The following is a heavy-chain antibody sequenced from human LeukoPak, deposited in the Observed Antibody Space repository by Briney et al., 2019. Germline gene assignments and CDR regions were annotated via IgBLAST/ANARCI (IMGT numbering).Heavy chain of an antibody. V-gene: IGHV3-23*01. D-gene: IGHD5-18*01. Sequence: TGGSLRLSCAASGFTFSSYAMSWVRQAPGKGLEWVSAISGSGGSTYYADSVKGRFTISRDNSKNTLYLQMNSLRAEDTAVYYCAREGIQLWLFDYWGQGTLVTVSS. CDR2: ISGSGGST. J-gene: IGHJ4*02. CDR3: AREGIQLWLFDY. CDR1: GFTFSSYA.